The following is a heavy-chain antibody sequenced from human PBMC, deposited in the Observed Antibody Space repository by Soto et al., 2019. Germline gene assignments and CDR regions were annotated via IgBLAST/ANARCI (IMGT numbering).Heavy chain of an antibody. D-gene: IGHD2-2*01. CDR1: GGTFISYA. CDR3: ARSQGSSTSLEIYYYYYYGRDV. J-gene: IGHJ6*02. V-gene: IGHV1-69*01. CDR2: IIPIPGTA. Sequence: QVQLVQSGAEVKKPGSSVKVSCKASGGTFISYAISWVRQAPGQGLEWMGGIIPIPGTANYAQKFQGRVTITADESTSTAYMELSSLRSEDTAVYYCARSQGSSTSLEIYYYYYYGRDVWGQGTTVTVSS.